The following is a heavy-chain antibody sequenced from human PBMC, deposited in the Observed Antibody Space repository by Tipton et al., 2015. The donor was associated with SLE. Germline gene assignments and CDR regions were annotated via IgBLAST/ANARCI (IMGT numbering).Heavy chain of an antibody. D-gene: IGHD3-10*01. J-gene: IGHJ6*03. CDR3: ARGFGYYYNYLDV. Sequence: LRLSCTVSGGSISSYYWNWIRQPPGKGLEWIGHIHHSGSTTYNPSLKSRVSISVDTSKNLFFLKLTSVTAADTAVYFCARGFGYYYNYLDVWGKGTTVIVSS. CDR2: IHHSGST. V-gene: IGHV4-59*12. CDR1: GGSISSYY.